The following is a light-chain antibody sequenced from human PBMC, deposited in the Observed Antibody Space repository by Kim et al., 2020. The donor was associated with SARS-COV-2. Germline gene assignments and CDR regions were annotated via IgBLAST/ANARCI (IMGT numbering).Light chain of an antibody. CDR2: GAS. V-gene: IGKV3-15*01. CDR3: QQYNDWPLLT. Sequence: SQGERVTFSCRTSQSVKNNLAWYQQRPGQAPRLLIYGASTRATDISARFSGSGSGTEFTLTIRSLQSEDLAVYYCQQYNDWPLLTFGGGTKVDIK. CDR1: QSVKNN. J-gene: IGKJ4*01.